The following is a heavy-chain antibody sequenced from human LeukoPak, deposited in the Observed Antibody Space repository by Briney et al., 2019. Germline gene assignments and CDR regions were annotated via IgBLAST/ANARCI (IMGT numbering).Heavy chain of an antibody. CDR3: ARDLFTSGWRFFDS. D-gene: IGHD6-19*01. J-gene: IGHJ4*02. CDR2: ICRGGDTF. CDR1: GSSFSAHS. Sequence: VECLRLSCAASGSSFSAHSMNWVPPAPGKGREWISYICRGGDTFYYADSVKGRFTISRDNANNSLYLQMNSLRDEDTAVYYCARDLFTSGWRFFDSWGQGTLVTVSS. V-gene: IGHV3-48*02.